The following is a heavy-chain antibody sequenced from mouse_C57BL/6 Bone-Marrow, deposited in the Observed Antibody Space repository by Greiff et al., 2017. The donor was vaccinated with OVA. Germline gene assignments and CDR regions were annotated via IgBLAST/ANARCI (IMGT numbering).Heavy chain of an antibody. J-gene: IGHJ3*01. CDR1: GFNIKDDY. D-gene: IGHD2-4*01. V-gene: IGHV14-4*01. Sequence: VQLQQSGAELVRPGASVKLSCTASGFNIKDDYMHWVKQRPEQGLEWIGWIDPENGDTEYASKFQGKATITADTSSNTAYLQLSRLTSEDTAVYYCTTGDDYDWFAYWGQGTLVTVSA. CDR2: IDPENGDT. CDR3: TTGDDYDWFAY.